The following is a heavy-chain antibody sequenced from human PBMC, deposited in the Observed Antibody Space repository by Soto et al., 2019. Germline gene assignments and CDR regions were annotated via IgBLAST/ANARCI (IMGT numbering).Heavy chain of an antibody. Sequence: QVQLVQSGAEVKRPGSSVKVSCKASGGTFSSYPISWVRQAPGQGLEWMGGTNRNLGTGNYAQKFRGRLTITTDISTTTAYMELSSLTSEDTAVYYCARRDSHGFFRYFDNWGQGTLVTVSS. CDR2: TNRNLGTG. D-gene: IGHD3-10*01. CDR3: ARRDSHGFFRYFDN. J-gene: IGHJ4*02. CDR1: GGTFSSYP. V-gene: IGHV1-69*06.